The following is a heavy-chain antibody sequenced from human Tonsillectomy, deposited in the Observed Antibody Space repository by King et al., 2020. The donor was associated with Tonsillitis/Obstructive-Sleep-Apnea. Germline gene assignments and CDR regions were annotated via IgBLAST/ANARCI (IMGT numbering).Heavy chain of an antibody. CDR2: MYYSGTT. CDR1: GGSISSTLYY. CDR3: ARHYYAGSGTYRPFDY. J-gene: IGHJ4*02. D-gene: IGHD3-10*01. V-gene: IGHV4-39*01. Sequence: LQLQESGPGLVKPSETLSLTCTVSGGSISSTLYYWGWIRQPPGKGLGWIGSMYYSGTTSYNPSPNGRVPISAATSKNQFSLKLSSVTAADTAVYYCARHYYAGSGTYRPFDYWGQGTLVTVSS.